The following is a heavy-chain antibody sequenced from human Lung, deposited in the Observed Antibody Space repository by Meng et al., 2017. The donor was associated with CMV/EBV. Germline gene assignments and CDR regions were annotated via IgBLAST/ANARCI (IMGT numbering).Heavy chain of an antibody. J-gene: IGHJ6*02. CDR2: IYYSGSS. V-gene: IGHV4-30-4*08. Sequence: TLSLTCTVSGASIDSDNYYWSWIRQPPGKGLEWIGYIYYSGSSFYNPSLKSRVTISLNMSKNQFSLYLSSVTAADTAVYYCARADYYNLMDVWGQGTTVTVSS. CDR1: GASIDSDNYY. CDR3: ARADYYNLMDV.